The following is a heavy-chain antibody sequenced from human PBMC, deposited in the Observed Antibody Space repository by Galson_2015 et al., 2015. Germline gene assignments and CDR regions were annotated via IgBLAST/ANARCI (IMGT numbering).Heavy chain of an antibody. D-gene: IGHD2-2*01. CDR2: IKQDGSEK. CDR3: ARVGSRYCSSTSCLNWFDP. V-gene: IGHV3-7*03. J-gene: IGHJ5*02. Sequence: SLRLSCAASGFTFSSYWMSWVRQAPGKGLEWVANIKQDGSEKYYVDSVKGRSTISRDNAKNSLYLQMNSLRAEDTAVYYCARVGSRYCSSTSCLNWFDPWGQGTLVTVSS. CDR1: GFTFSSYW.